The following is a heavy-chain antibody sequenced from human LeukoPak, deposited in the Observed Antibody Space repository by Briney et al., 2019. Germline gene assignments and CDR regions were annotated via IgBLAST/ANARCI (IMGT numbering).Heavy chain of an antibody. CDR3: AREPGYSYGAFDY. Sequence: PGGSLRLSCAASGFTVSSNYMTWVRQAPGKGLEGVSVIYSDGTTYYADSVKGRFTISRDNSKNTLYLQMSSLRADDTAVYYCAREPGYSYGAFDYWGQGALVTVSS. CDR2: IYSDGTT. V-gene: IGHV3-53*01. CDR1: GFTVSSNY. J-gene: IGHJ4*02. D-gene: IGHD5-18*01.